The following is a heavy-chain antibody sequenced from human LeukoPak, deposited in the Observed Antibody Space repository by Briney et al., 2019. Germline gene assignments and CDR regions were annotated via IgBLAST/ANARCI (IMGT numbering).Heavy chain of an antibody. Sequence: GSLRLSCAASGFTFSSYAMSWVRQAPGKGLEWVSAISGSGGSTYYADSVKGRFTISRDNSKNTLYLQMNSLRAEDTAVYYCAKGSESCSGGSCYSWAGDYYYYGMDVWGQGTTVTVSS. J-gene: IGHJ6*02. D-gene: IGHD2-15*01. CDR1: GFTFSSYA. CDR3: AKGSESCSGGSCYSWAGDYYYYGMDV. CDR2: ISGSGGST. V-gene: IGHV3-23*01.